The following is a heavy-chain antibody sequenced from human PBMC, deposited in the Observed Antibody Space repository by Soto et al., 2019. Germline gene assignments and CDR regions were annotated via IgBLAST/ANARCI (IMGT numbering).Heavy chain of an antibody. J-gene: IGHJ5*02. CDR2: IIPIFGTA. CDR1: GGTFSSYA. D-gene: IGHD3-16*02. Sequence: ASVKVSCKASGGTFSSYAISWVRQAPGQGLEWMGGIIPIFGTANYAQKFQGRVMITADESTSTAYMELSSLRSEDTAVYYCARSSGGVFGIIIEGSNWLAPWGQGSLVTVSS. V-gene: IGHV1-69*13. CDR3: ARSSGGVFGIIIEGSNWLAP.